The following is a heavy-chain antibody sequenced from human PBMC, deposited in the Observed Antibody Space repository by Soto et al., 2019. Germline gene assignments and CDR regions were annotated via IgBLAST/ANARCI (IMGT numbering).Heavy chain of an antibody. J-gene: IGHJ6*02. Sequence: SETLSLTCTVSGGSISSGGYYWSWIRQHPGKGLEWIGYIYYSGSTYYNPSLKSRVTISVDTSKNQFSLKLSSVTAADTAVYYCARAGSHYYYYGMDVWGQGTTVTVSS. V-gene: IGHV4-31*03. CDR3: ARAGSHYYYYGMDV. CDR2: IYYSGST. CDR1: GGSISSGGYY.